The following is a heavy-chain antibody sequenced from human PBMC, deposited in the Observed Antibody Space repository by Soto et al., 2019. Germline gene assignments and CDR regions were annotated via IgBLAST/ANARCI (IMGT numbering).Heavy chain of an antibody. CDR1: GDSISNLYYF. D-gene: IGHD7-27*01. CDR3: ARGRYCLTGRCFQKWFDS. J-gene: IGHJ5*01. V-gene: IGHV4-30-4*01. Sequence: SETLSLTCSVSGDSISNLYYFWAWIRQPPGQALEYIGYIYKSATTYYNPSFESRVAISVDTSKRQFSLNVTSVTAADTAVYFCARGRYCLTGRCFQKWFDSWGQGALVTVSS. CDR2: IYKSATT.